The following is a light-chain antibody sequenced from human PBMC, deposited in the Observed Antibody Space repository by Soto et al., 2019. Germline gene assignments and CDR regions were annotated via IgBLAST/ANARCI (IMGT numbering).Light chain of an antibody. J-gene: IGKJ1*01. V-gene: IGKV3-20*01. CDR3: HQYGASPRT. CDR2: GAS. CDR1: QSVTSSY. Sequence: EIVLTQSTDSLSLSPGERATLSCRASQSVTSSYLAWYQQKPGQAPRLLIFGASNRATGIPDRFSGSGSGTDFTLTINGLEPEDFAVYSCHQYGASPRTFGQGTKVEIK.